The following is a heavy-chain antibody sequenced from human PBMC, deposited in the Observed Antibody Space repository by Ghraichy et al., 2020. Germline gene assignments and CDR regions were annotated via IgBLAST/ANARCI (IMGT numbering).Heavy chain of an antibody. J-gene: IGHJ4*02. V-gene: IGHV4-34*01. CDR2: INHSGST. CDR1: GGSFSGYY. CDR3: ARGGRTGTTVGDYFDY. D-gene: IGHD1-1*01. Sequence: SQTLSLTCAVYGGSFSGYYWSWIRQPPGKGLEWIGEINHSGSTNYNPSLKSRVTISVDTSKNQFSLKLSSVTAADTAVYYCARGGRTGTTVGDYFDYWGQGTLVTVSS.